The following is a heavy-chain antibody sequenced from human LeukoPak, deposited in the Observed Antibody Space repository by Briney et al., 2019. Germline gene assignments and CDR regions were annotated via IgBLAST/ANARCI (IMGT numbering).Heavy chain of an antibody. J-gene: IGHJ4*02. CDR3: ATDAVGPTGY. D-gene: IGHD1-26*01. V-gene: IGHV3-23*01. CDR2: ISGSGGST. CDR1: GFTFSSYS. Sequence: GGSLRLSCAASGFTFSSYSMNWVRQAPGKGLEWVSAISGSGGSTYYADSVKGRFTISRDNSKNTLYLQMNSLRPEDTAVYYCATDAVGPTGYWGQGTLVAVSS.